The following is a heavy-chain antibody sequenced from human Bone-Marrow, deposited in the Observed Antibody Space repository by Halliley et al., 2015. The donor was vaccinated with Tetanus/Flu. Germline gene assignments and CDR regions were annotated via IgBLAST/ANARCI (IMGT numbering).Heavy chain of an antibody. J-gene: IGHJ5*02. CDR3: ARVNMKTIFGVVSGWFAP. V-gene: IGHV4-31*03. Sequence: TLSLTCTVSGGSISGGDYYWNWIRQHPGKGLEWIGYIFYSGSTYYNPSLKSRVTISVDTSKFQVSLKLSSVTAADTAVYYCARVNMKTIFGVVSGWFAPWGQGTLVTVSS. D-gene: IGHD3-3*01. CDR2: IFYSGST. CDR1: GGSISGGDYY.